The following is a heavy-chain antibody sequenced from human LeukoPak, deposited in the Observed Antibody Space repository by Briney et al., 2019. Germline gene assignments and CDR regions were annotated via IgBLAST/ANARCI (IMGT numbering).Heavy chain of an antibody. V-gene: IGHV1-18*01. CDR2: ISAYTGNT. CDR3: ARDCGNCGGAPDDTFDI. J-gene: IGHJ3*02. CDR1: GYTFSTYG. D-gene: IGHD2-21*01. Sequence: ASVKVSCKASGYTFSTYGISWVRQAPGQGLEWMGWISAYTGNTNCAQNVQGRVTMTTDTSTSTAYLELRSLRSDDTAVYYCARDCGNCGGAPDDTFDIWGQGTMVTVSS.